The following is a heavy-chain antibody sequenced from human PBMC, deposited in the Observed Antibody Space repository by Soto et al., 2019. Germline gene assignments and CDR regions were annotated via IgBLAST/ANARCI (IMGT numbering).Heavy chain of an antibody. D-gene: IGHD1-7*01. V-gene: IGHV6-1*01. CDR1: GDSFSSSSGA. CDR2: TYYRSQFYH. Sequence: SQTLSLTCVVSGDSFSSSSGAWIWIRQSPSRGLEWLGRTYYRSQFYHDYAISVRGRISINPDTTRNQFSLQLNSVTPEDTAVYYWASNDWNFVTSRDLWGQGILGTVSS. CDR3: ASNDWNFVTSRDL. J-gene: IGHJ5*02.